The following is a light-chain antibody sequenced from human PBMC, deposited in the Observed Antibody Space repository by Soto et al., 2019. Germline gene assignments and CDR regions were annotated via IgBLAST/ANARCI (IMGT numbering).Light chain of an antibody. CDR3: QQYSSPPRT. J-gene: IGKJ1*01. V-gene: IGKV3-20*01. CDR2: GAS. Sequence: EILVTQSPATLSVSPGDRATLSCRASQSVSSNLAWYQQKPGQAPRLLIYGASTRATGIPDRFSGSGSGTDFTLIISRLEPEDFATYYCQQYSSPPRTFGQGTKVDIK. CDR1: QSVSSN.